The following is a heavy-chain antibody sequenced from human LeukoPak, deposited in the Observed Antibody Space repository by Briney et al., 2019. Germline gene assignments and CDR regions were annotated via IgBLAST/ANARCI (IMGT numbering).Heavy chain of an antibody. CDR1: VGSISSSSYY. J-gene: IGHJ6*03. D-gene: IGHD3-22*01. V-gene: IGHV4-39*01. CDR2: IYYSGST. Sequence: SETLSLTCTVSVGSISSSSYYWGWIRQPPGKGLEWIGSIYYSGSTYYNPSLKSRVTISVDTSKNQFSLKLSSVTAADTAVYYCASPDPSSGYTYYMDVWGKGTTVTVSS. CDR3: ASPDPSSGYTYYMDV.